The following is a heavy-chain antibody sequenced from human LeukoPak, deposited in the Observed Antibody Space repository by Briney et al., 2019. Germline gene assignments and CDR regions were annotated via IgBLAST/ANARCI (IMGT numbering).Heavy chain of an antibody. Sequence: GGSLRLSCEASGFTFSSYAMSWVRQAPGKGLEWVSLISGSGVSTYYADSVKGRFTVSRDNSKNTLSLQMNSLRADDTAVYYCAKDLRQVGGSTVNWGQGTLVTVSS. CDR1: GFTFSSYA. CDR2: ISGSGVST. J-gene: IGHJ4*02. CDR3: AKDLRQVGGSTVN. V-gene: IGHV3-23*01. D-gene: IGHD1-26*01.